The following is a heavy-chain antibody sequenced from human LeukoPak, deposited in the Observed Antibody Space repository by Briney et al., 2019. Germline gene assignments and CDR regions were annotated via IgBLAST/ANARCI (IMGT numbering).Heavy chain of an antibody. CDR1: RFTFSSYS. CDR2: ISSSSSYI. CDR3: ARETPDGYDY. D-gene: IGHD5-24*01. V-gene: IGHV3-21*01. J-gene: IGHJ4*02. Sequence: GGSLRLSCAASRFTFSSYSMNWVRQAPGKGLEWVSSISSSSSYIYYADSVKGRFTISRDNAKNSLYLQMNSLRAEDTAIFYCARETPDGYDYWGQGTLVTVSS.